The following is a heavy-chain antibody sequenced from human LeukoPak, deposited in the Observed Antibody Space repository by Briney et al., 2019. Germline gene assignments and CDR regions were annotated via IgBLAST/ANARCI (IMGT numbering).Heavy chain of an antibody. CDR3: AKLGGSWYEGWFDP. D-gene: IGHD6-13*01. CDR1: GFTFSSYA. J-gene: IGHJ5*02. V-gene: IGHV3-23*01. Sequence: AGGSLRLSCAASGFTFSSYAMSWVRQAPGKGLEWVSAISGSGNSTYYADSVKGRFTIFRDNSKNTLYLQMNSLRAEDTAVYYCAKLGGSWYEGWFDPWGQGTLVTVSS. CDR2: ISGSGNST.